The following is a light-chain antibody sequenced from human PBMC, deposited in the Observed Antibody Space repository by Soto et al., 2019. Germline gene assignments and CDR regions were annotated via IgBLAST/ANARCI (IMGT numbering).Light chain of an antibody. V-gene: IGLV2-14*01. CDR1: SSDVGGYNY. Sequence: QSALTQPASVSGSPGQSITISCTGTSSDVGGYNYVSWYQQHPGKAPKLLIYDVSNRSSGVSNRFSGSKSGNTAPLTIAGLEAEDEADYYCSSYTSSRERGFGAGTKLTVL. CDR3: SSYTSSRERG. CDR2: DVS. J-gene: IGLJ1*01.